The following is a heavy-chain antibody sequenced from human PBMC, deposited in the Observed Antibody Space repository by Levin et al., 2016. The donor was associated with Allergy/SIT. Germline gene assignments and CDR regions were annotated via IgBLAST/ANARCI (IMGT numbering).Heavy chain of an antibody. CDR3: ARHWFGELRRWFDP. D-gene: IGHD3-10*01. J-gene: IGHJ5*02. V-gene: IGHV4-39*01. CDR1: GGSISSSSYY. CDR2: IYYSGST. Sequence: SETLSLTCTVSGGSISSSSYYWGWIRQPPGKGLEWIGSIYYSGSTYYNPSLKSRVTISVDTSKNQFSLKLSSVTAADTAVYYCARHWFGELRRWFDPWGQGTLVTVSS.